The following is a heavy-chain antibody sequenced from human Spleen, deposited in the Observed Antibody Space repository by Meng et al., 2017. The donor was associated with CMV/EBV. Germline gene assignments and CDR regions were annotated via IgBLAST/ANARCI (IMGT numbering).Heavy chain of an antibody. CDR2: ISMSSRYI. CDR3: ARGGYYSLDPFDM. CDR1: GFTFSSYS. Sequence: GGSLRLSCSASGFTFSSYSMNWVRQAPGKGLEWVSSISMSSRYIYYAGSVKGRFTISRDNAKNSLYLQVNSLRAEDTAVYYCARGGYYSLDPFDMWGQGTMVTVSS. V-gene: IGHV3-21*01. J-gene: IGHJ3*02. D-gene: IGHD4-17*01.